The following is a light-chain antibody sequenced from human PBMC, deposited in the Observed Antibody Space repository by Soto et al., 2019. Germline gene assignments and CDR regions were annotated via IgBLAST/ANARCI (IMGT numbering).Light chain of an antibody. CDR2: DAS. Sequence: EIVMTQSPATLSVSPGERATLSCRASQSVSSNLAWYQQKPGQAPRLLIYDASNRATGIPARFSGSGSGTDFTLTISSLEAEDFAVYYCQQRTNWPPGTWTFGQGTKVDIK. CDR1: QSVSSN. CDR3: QQRTNWPPGTWT. J-gene: IGKJ1*01. V-gene: IGKV3-11*01.